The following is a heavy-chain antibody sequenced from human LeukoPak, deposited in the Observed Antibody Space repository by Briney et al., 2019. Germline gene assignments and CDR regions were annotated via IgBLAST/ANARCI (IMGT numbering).Heavy chain of an antibody. D-gene: IGHD3-22*01. V-gene: IGHV3-66*01. CDR2: IYSGGST. J-gene: IGHJ4*02. CDR3: ARGIDGYYRTETVDY. Sequence: GGSLRLSCAASGFTVSSNYMSWVRQAPGKGLEWVSVIYSGGSTYYADSVKGRFTISRDDSKNTLYLQMNSLRAEDTAVYYCARGIDGYYRTETVDYWGQGTLVTVSS. CDR1: GFTVSSNY.